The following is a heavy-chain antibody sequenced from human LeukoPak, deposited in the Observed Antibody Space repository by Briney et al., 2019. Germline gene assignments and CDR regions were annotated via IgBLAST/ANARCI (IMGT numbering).Heavy chain of an antibody. V-gene: IGHV3-20*01. CDR1: GFTFDDYG. CDR3: AKDPGTYYYDSSYYTG. CDR2: INWNGGSK. D-gene: IGHD3-22*01. Sequence: GGSLRLSCAASGFTFDDYGMSWVRQAPGKGLEWVSGINWNGGSKGYADSVKGRFTISRDNAKNSLYLQMNSLRAEDTALYHCAKDPGTYYYDSSYYTGWGQGALVTVSS. J-gene: IGHJ4*02.